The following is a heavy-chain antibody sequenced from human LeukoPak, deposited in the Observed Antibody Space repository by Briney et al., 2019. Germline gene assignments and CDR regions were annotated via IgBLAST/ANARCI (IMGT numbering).Heavy chain of an antibody. CDR2: FSGSDENT. CDR1: GFTFSNSV. CDR3: AKLKVFGSGSWDY. Sequence: PGGSLRLSCAASGFTFSNSVVSWVRQAPGKGLEWVSSFSGSDENTHHADSVKGRFTISRDNSKNTLYLQMNSLRVEDTATYYCAKLKVFGSGSWDYWGQGSPVTVSS. V-gene: IGHV3-23*01. D-gene: IGHD3-10*01. J-gene: IGHJ4*02.